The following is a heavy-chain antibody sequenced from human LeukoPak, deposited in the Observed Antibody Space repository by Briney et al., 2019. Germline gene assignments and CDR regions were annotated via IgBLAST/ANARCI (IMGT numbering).Heavy chain of an antibody. D-gene: IGHD4-17*01. V-gene: IGHV3-49*03. CDR2: IRSKAYGEAT. CDR1: GFTFGDYS. J-gene: IGHJ6*04. Sequence: PGGSLRLSCTASGFTFGDYSMSFFRQAPGKGLEWVGFIRSKAYGEATEYAASVKGRFSISRDDSKSIAYLQMDSLKTEDTAVYYCTRDRWGGDYISRGMDVWGKGTTVTISS. CDR3: TRDRWGGDYISRGMDV.